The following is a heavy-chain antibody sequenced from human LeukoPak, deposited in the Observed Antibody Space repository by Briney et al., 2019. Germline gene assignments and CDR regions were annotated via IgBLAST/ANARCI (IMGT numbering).Heavy chain of an antibody. Sequence: GGSLRLSCAASGFTFSSYAMSWVRQAPGKGLEWVSAISGNGGSTYYADSVKGRFTISRDNSKNTLYLQMNSPRAEDTAVYYCAKDQVWLLWFGELSSNWFDPWGQGTLVTVSS. D-gene: IGHD3-10*01. V-gene: IGHV3-23*01. CDR3: AKDQVWLLWFGELSSNWFDP. J-gene: IGHJ5*02. CDR1: GFTFSSYA. CDR2: ISGNGGST.